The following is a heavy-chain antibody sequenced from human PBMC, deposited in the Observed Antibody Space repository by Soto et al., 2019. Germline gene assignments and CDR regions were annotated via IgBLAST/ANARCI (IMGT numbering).Heavy chain of an antibody. Sequence: PGGSLGLFCAASGVTFSSYAMSWVRQPPGKGLEWVTPIRGSGGSTYYADSVKGPFTISRDNSNTTLYLQMNSLRAEDTAGYYCAKNGQWLELLNWFDPWGQGTLVTVSS. V-gene: IGHV3-23*01. D-gene: IGHD6-19*01. CDR3: AKNGQWLELLNWFDP. CDR1: GVTFSSYA. CDR2: IRGSGGST. J-gene: IGHJ5*02.